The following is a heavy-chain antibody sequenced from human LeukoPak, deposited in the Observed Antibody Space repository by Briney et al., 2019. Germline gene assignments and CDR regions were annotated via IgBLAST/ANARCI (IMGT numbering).Heavy chain of an antibody. CDR3: VRDRGYSTFDY. CDR2: ISSYSTYI. J-gene: IGHJ4*02. Sequence: KAGGSLRLSCAASGFSFSDYSMNWVRQAPGKGLEWVSFISSYSTYIYYADSLKGRFTISRDNAKNSLYLQMNSLRAEDTAVYYCVRDRGYSTFDYWGQGTLVIVSS. V-gene: IGHV3-21*01. CDR1: GFSFSDYS. D-gene: IGHD4-23*01.